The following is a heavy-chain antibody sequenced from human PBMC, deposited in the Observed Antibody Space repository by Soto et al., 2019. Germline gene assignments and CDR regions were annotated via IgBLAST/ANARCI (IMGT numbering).Heavy chain of an antibody. Sequence: PGGSLRLSCAASGFTFSSYAMSWVRQAPGKGLEWVSAISGSGGSTYYADSVKGRFTISRDKSISTAYLQWSSLKASDTAMFYCARRCVQGFGLLWGGDGSDYWGLGTLVTVSS. V-gene: IGHV3-23*01. D-gene: IGHD2-2*01. J-gene: IGHJ4*02. CDR3: ARRCVQGFGLLWGGDGSDY. CDR1: GFTFSSYA. CDR2: ISGSGGST.